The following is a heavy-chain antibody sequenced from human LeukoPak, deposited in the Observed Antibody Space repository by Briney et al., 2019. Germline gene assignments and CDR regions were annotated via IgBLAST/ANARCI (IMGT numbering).Heavy chain of an antibody. CDR2: IVVGSGNT. CDR1: GFTFTSSA. J-gene: IGHJ4*02. CDR3: AALGDYDSSGYYLVDY. V-gene: IGHV1-58*02. D-gene: IGHD3-22*01. Sequence: GTSVKVSCXASGFTFTSSAMQWVRQARGQRLEWIGWIVVGSGNTNYAQKFQERVTITRDMSTSTAYMELSSLRSEDTAVYYCAALGDYDSSGYYLVDYWGQGTLVTVSS.